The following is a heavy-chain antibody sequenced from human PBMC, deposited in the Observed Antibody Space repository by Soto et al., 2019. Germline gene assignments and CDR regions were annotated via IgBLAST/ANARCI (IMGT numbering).Heavy chain of an antibody. CDR1: GYTFTSYF. CDR3: ARDQMTWRTNGVSYLDY. Sequence: GASVKVSCKASGYTFTSYFMHWVRQAPGQGLEWMGIINPSDVGTNYAQNFQGRVTMTRDTSTSTVYMELSSLRSEDTAVYYCARDQMTWRTNGVSYLDYWGQGTLVTVSS. CDR2: INPSDVGT. V-gene: IGHV1-46*01. D-gene: IGHD2-8*01. J-gene: IGHJ4*02.